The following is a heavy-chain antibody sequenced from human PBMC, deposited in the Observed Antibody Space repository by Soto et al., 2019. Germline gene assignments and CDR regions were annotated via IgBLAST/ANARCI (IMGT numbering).Heavy chain of an antibody. CDR2: FDPEDGET. D-gene: IGHD6-13*01. V-gene: IGHV1-24*01. CDR1: GYTLTELS. Sequence: GASVKVSCKVSGYTLTELSMHWVRQAPGKGLEWMGGFDPEDGETIYAQKFQGRVTMTEDTSTDTAYMELSSLRSEDTAVYYCATAPPGSSWIELDYWGQGTLVTVPQ. CDR3: ATAPPGSSWIELDY. J-gene: IGHJ4*02.